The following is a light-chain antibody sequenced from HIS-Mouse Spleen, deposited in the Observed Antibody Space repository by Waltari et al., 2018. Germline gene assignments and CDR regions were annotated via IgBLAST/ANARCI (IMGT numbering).Light chain of an antibody. J-gene: IGKJ2*01. CDR3: QQYNSYSYT. V-gene: IGKV1-5*03. CDR1: QSFSSW. CDR2: KAS. Sequence: DIQMTQSPSTLSASVGDGVTITCRASQSFSSWLAWYQQKPGKAPKLLIYKASSLESGVPSRFSGSGSGTEFTLTISSLQPDDFATYYCQQYNSYSYTFGQGTKLEIK.